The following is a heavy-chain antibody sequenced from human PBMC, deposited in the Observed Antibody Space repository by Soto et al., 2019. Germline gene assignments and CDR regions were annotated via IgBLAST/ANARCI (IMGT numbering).Heavy chain of an antibody. Sequence: QVQLVQSGAEVKKPGSSVKVSCKASGGTFSSYAISWVRQAPGQGLEWMGGIIPIFGTANYAQQFQGRVTLTADEATSTAYMEASSRGSEDTAGYYCARAADYSRLSADHERDQGSAPSLCRRGGYFQHWGQVTLVTVSS. D-gene: IGHD2-15*01. J-gene: IGHJ1*01. CDR1: GGTFSSYA. V-gene: IGHV1-69*01. CDR2: IIPIFGTA. CDR3: ARAADYSRLSADHERDQGSAPSLCRRGGYFQH.